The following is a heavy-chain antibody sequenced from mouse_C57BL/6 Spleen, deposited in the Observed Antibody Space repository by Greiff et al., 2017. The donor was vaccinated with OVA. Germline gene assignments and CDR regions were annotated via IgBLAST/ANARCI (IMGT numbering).Heavy chain of an antibody. CDR2: INYDGSST. J-gene: IGHJ4*01. CDR3: ARVTHYYAMDY. V-gene: IGHV5-16*01. Sequence: EVKLMESEGGLVQPGSSMKLSCTASGFTFSDYYMAWVRQVPEKGLEWVANINYDGSSTYYLDSLKSRFIISRDNAKNILYLQMSSLKSEDTATYYCARVTHYYAMDYWGQGTSVTVSS. CDR1: GFTFSDYY.